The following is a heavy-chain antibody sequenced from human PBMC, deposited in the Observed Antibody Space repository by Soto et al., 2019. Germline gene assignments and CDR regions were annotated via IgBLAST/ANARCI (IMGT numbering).Heavy chain of an antibody. CDR3: ASLFSNYESYFDY. CDR1: TFRFTSYW. Sequence: GEYVTISCKVSTFRFTSYWFAWVRQKPGKGLEWMAIIFPGDSDIRYSPSFEDDVTISADKSIRTVYLQWDSLKASDTALYYCASLFSNYESYFDYWDQGTLVTVSS. J-gene: IGHJ4*02. V-gene: IGHV5-51*01. D-gene: IGHD4-4*01. CDR2: IFPGDSDI.